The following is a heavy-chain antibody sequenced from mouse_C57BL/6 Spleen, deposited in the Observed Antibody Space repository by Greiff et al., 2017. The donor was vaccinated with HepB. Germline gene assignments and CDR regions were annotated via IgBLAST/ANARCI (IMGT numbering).Heavy chain of an antibody. CDR3: ARLNGGAQARTWFAY. CDR1: GYTFTSYW. V-gene: IGHV1-53*01. J-gene: IGHJ3*01. Sequence: QVQLQQPGTELVKPGASVKLSCKASGYTFTSYWMHWVKQRPGQGLEWIGNINPSNGGTNYNEKFKSKATLTVDKSSSTAYMQLSSLTSEDSAVYYCARLNGGAQARTWFAYWGQGTLVTVSA. CDR2: INPSNGGT. D-gene: IGHD3-2*02.